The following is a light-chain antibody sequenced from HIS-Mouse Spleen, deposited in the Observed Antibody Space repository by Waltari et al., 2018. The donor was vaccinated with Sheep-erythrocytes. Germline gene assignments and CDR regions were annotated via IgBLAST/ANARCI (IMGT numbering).Light chain of an antibody. CDR1: SRDVGGYNY. V-gene: IGLV2-11*01. CDR3: CSYAGSYNHV. J-gene: IGLJ1*01. CDR2: DVS. Sequence: QSALTQPRSVSGSPGQSVTIPCTGTSRDVGGYNYVSWYQQHPGKAPKLMIYDVSTRPSGVPDRFSGSKSGNTASLTISGLQAEDEADYYCCSYAGSYNHVFATGTKVTVL.